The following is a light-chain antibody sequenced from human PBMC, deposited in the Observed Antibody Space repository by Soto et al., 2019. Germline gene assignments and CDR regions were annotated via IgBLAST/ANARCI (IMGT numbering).Light chain of an antibody. Sequence: QSALTQPPSASGSLGQSVTISCTGTSRDVGGYNRVSWYQHHPGKVPKLLIYEVDKRPSGVPDRFSGSKSGNTASLTVSGLQAEDEADYYCTSYATGNTFPFGGGTKLTVL. J-gene: IGLJ2*01. CDR3: TSYATGNTFP. CDR1: SRDVGGYNR. CDR2: EVD. V-gene: IGLV2-8*01.